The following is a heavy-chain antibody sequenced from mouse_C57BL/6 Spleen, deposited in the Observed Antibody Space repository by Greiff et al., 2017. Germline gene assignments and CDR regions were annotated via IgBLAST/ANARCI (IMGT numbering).Heavy chain of an antibody. CDR1: GYTFTAYT. CDR3: ARHGEGDSSPYFDY. J-gene: IGHJ2*01. Sequence: LEESGAELVKPGASVKLSCKASGYTFTAYTIHWVKQRSGQGLEWIGWFYPGSGSIKYNEKFKDKATLTADKSSSTVDMELSRLTSEDSAVXFCARHGEGDSSPYFDYWGQGTTLTVSS. V-gene: IGHV1-62-2*01. CDR2: FYPGSGSI. D-gene: IGHD1-1*01.